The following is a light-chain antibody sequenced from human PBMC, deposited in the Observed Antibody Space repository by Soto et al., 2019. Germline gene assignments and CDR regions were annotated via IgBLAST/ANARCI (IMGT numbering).Light chain of an antibody. J-gene: IGKJ4*01. CDR1: QSVSSY. CDR3: QQRSNWPLT. Sequence: EIVLTQSPATLSLSPGERATLSCRASQSVSSYLAWFQQKPGQAPRLLIYDASNRATGIPARFSGSGSGTDCTLTISSLEPEDCAVYYCQQRSNWPLTFGGGSKVEIK. V-gene: IGKV3-11*01. CDR2: DAS.